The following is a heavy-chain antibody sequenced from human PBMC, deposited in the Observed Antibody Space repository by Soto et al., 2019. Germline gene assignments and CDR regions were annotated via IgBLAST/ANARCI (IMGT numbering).Heavy chain of an antibody. J-gene: IGHJ6*02. Sequence: GASLKISCKGSGYSFTRYWIGWVRQMPGKGLEWMGIIYPGDSDTRYSPSFQGQVTISADKSISTAYLQWSSLKASDTAMYYCARPRSYCSSTSCYSYYGMDVWGQGTTVTVSS. D-gene: IGHD2-2*02. CDR2: IYPGDSDT. CDR1: GYSFTRYW. CDR3: ARPRSYCSSTSCYSYYGMDV. V-gene: IGHV5-51*01.